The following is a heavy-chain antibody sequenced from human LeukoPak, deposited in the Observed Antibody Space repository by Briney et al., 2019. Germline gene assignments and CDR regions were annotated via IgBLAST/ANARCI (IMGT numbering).Heavy chain of an antibody. CDR3: ARGGDSLHY. CDR1: GFTVSSNF. Sequence: GGCLRLSCAASGFTVSSNFMTWVRQAPGKGLEWVSVIYSGGSTYYADSVKDRFTISRDNSKNMLYLQMNSLRAEDTAVYYCARGGDSLHYWGQGTLVTVSS. D-gene: IGHD3-10*01. J-gene: IGHJ4*02. V-gene: IGHV3-66*01. CDR2: IYSGGST.